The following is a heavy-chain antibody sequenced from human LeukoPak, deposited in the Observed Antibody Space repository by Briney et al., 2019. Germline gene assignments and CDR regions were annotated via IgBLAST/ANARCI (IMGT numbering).Heavy chain of an antibody. V-gene: IGHV1-69*01. D-gene: IGHD3-3*01. CDR2: IIPIFGTA. J-gene: IGHJ3*02. CDR1: GGTFSSYA. CDR3: AGESGYLASAAFDI. Sequence: SSVKVSCKASGGTFSSYAISWVRQAPGQGLEWMGGIIPIFGTANYAQKFQGRVTITADESTSTAYMELSSLRSEDTAAYYCAGESGYLASAAFDIWGQGTMVTVSS.